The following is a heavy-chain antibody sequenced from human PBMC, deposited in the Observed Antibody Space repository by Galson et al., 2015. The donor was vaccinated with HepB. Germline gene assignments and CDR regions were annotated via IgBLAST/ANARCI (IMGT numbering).Heavy chain of an antibody. V-gene: IGHV4-39*01. CDR3: AKTGIAAANPLEYYFDY. CDR2: IYYSGST. CDR1: GGSISSSSCY. J-gene: IGHJ4*02. Sequence: LSLTCTVSGGSISSSSCYWGWIRQPPGKGLEWIGSIYYSGSTYYNPSLKSRVTISVDTSKNQFSLKLSSVTAADTAVYYCAKTGIAAANPLEYYFDYWGQGTLVTVSS. D-gene: IGHD6-13*01.